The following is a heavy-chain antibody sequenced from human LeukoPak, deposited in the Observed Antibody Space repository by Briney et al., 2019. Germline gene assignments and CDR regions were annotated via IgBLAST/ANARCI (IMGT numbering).Heavy chain of an antibody. J-gene: IGHJ4*02. D-gene: IGHD1-14*01. CDR3: VRENNGIDY. V-gene: IGHV3-74*03. CDR1: GFSISKYW. CDR2: LNGDGRT. Sequence: QPGGSLRLSCAVSGFSISKYWMDWVRQAPGKGPVWVSHLNGDGRTTYADSVKGRFTISRDNAKNTLYLQMDSLRAEDTAVYYCVRENNGIDYWGQGTLATVSS.